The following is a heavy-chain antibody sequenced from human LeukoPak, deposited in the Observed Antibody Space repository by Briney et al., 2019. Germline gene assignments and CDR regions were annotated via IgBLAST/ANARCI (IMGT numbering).Heavy chain of an antibody. Sequence: ASVKVSCKASGYTFTGYYMHWVRQGPGPGLEWMGWVNPNSGDTNYAQKFQGRVTMTRDMSISTAYMELSRLRSDDTAIYYCARGRVGPPYWDYWGQGSLVTVSS. D-gene: IGHD1-26*01. CDR2: VNPNSGDT. CDR1: GYTFTGYY. CDR3: ARGRVGPPYWDY. J-gene: IGHJ4*02. V-gene: IGHV1-2*02.